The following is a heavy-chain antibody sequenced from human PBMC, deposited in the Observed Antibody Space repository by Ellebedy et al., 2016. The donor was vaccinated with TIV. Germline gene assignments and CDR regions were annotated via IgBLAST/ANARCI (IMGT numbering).Heavy chain of an antibody. V-gene: IGHV1-3*01. D-gene: IGHD4-17*01. Sequence: ASVKVSCKASGYTFTSYAMHWVRQAPGQRLEWMGWINAGNGNTKYSQKLQGRVTMTRDTSTSTVYMELSSLRSEDPAVYYCARDGMTTVTTGGLDYWGQGTLVTVSP. CDR1: GYTFTSYA. CDR2: INAGNGNT. J-gene: IGHJ4*02. CDR3: ARDGMTTVTTGGLDY.